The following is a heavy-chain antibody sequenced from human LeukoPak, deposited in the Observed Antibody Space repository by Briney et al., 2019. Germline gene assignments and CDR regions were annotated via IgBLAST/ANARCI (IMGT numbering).Heavy chain of an antibody. V-gene: IGHV4-31*03. CDR2: IYNSGST. J-gene: IGHJ4*02. D-gene: IGHD3-22*01. Sequence: SETLSLTCTVSGGSISSSSCYWGWIRQHPGKGLEWIGYIYNSGSTYYNPSLKSRVTISVDTSKNQFSLKLRSVTAADTAVYYCARFGYYDSSGYYLDYWGQGTLVTVSS. CDR1: GGSISSSSCY. CDR3: ARFGYYDSSGYYLDY.